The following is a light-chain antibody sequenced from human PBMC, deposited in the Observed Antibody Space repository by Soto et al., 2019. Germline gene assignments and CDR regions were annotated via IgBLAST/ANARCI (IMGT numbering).Light chain of an antibody. CDR1: QSVSSNY. CDR3: QQYGSSRT. V-gene: IGKV3-20*01. Sequence: EIVLTQSPGTLSLSPGERATLSCRASQSVSSNYLAWYQQKPGQAPRLLIYGASSRATGIPDRFSDSGSGTDFTLTISRLEPEDFSVYYCQQYGSSRTFGQGTRLEIK. J-gene: IGKJ5*01. CDR2: GAS.